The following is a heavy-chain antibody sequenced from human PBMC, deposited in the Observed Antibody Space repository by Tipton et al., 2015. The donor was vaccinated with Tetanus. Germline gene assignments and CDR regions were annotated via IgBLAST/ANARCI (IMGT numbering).Heavy chain of an antibody. Sequence: SLRLSCKGSGFTFKHRGMYWVRQAPGKGLERVALIWYDGSNADYAHSVRGRFTISRDNSKNTLSLQMNSLRAEDTAVYYCARRTNSGHVYNPLDLWGQGTVVTVSS. J-gene: IGHJ3*01. CDR1: GFTFKHRG. D-gene: IGHD5-24*01. V-gene: IGHV3-33*07. CDR3: ARRTNSGHVYNPLDL. CDR2: IWYDGSNA.